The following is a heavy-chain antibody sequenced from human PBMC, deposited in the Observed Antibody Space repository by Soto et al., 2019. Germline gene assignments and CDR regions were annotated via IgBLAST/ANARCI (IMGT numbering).Heavy chain of an antibody. J-gene: IGHJ5*02. D-gene: IGHD2-15*01. CDR2: ISASGTTI. CDR3: ARERGSGALDP. CDR1: RFAFSDYQ. Sequence: QEQLVESGGGLVKPGGSLRLSCAASRFAFSDYQMNWIRQAPGKGLEWVLYISASGTTIDYADSVRGRFTISRDNAKNSLYLQMNSLRADDTAVYYCARERGSGALDPWGQGTLVIVSS. V-gene: IGHV3-11*01.